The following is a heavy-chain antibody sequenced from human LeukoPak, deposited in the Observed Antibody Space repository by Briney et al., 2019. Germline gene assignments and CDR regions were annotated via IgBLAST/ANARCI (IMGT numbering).Heavy chain of an antibody. CDR3: TRGSIYEFDY. CDR1: GDSIRSHY. CDR2: VYYTGGT. V-gene: IGHV4-59*11. Sequence: SETLSLTCTVSGDSIRSHYWSWVRQPPGKGPEWVGYVYYTGGTNYNPSLESRVTISVDRSRDQFSLRLSSVTAADTAVYFCTRGSIYEFDYWGRGTLVTVSS. D-gene: IGHD3-3*02. J-gene: IGHJ4*02.